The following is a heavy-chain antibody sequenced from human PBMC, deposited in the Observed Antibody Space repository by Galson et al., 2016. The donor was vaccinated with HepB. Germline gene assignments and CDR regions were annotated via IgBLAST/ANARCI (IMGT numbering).Heavy chain of an antibody. J-gene: IGHJ5*02. D-gene: IGHD6-13*01. CDR1: GFTFSRYD. CDR3: AKAMAAARTNWFDP. CDR2: ISYDGSNK. Sequence: SLRLSCAASGFTFSRYDMNWVRQAPGKGLEWVAGISYDGSNKYYADSVKGRFTISRDNSKNTLYLQMNSLRPEDTAIYYCAKAMAAARTNWFDPWGQGVLVTVSS. V-gene: IGHV3-30*18.